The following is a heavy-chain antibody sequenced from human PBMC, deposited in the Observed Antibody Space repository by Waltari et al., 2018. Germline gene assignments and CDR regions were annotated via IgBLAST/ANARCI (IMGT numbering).Heavy chain of an antibody. J-gene: IGHJ4*02. CDR1: GGSISSGSYY. CDR2: IYTSGST. V-gene: IGHV4-61*09. D-gene: IGHD2-15*01. CDR3: ASSYCSGGSCYQTYDY. Sequence: QVQLQESGPGLVKPSQTLSLTCTVSGGSISSGSYYWSWIRQPAGKGLEWIGYIYTSGSTNYNPSLNSRVTISVDTSKNQFSLKLSSVTAADTAVYYCASSYCSGGSCYQTYDYWGQGTLVTVSS.